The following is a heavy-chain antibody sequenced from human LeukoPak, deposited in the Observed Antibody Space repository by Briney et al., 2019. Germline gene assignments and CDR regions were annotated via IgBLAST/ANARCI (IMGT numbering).Heavy chain of an antibody. Sequence: WASVKVSCKASGYTFTSYGISWVRQAPGQGLEWMGWISAYNGNTNYAQKLQGRVTMTTDTSTSTAYMELRSLRSDDTAVYYCARGVSDLSDIVVVPAATPGDYWGQGTLVTVSS. J-gene: IGHJ4*02. CDR2: ISAYNGNT. V-gene: IGHV1-18*01. CDR3: ARGVSDLSDIVVVPAATPGDY. CDR1: GYTFTSYG. D-gene: IGHD2-2*01.